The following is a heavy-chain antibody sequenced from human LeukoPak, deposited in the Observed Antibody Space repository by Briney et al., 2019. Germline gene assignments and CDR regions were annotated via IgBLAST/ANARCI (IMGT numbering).Heavy chain of an antibody. CDR3: ARDGGSSWYFDY. J-gene: IGHJ4*02. D-gene: IGHD6-13*01. V-gene: IGHV3-11*04. Sequence: GGSLRLSCAASGFTFSDYYMSWIRQAPGKGLECVSYISSSGSTTYHADSVKGRFTISRDNAKNSLYLQMSSLRAEDTAVYYCARDGGSSWYFDYWGQGTLVTVSS. CDR1: GFTFSDYY. CDR2: ISSSGSTT.